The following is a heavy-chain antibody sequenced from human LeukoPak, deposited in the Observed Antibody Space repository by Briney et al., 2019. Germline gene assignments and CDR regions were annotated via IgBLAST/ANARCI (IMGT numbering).Heavy chain of an antibody. D-gene: IGHD6-19*01. CDR2: ISGSGSRT. CDR3: TGGGWSTDAFDI. V-gene: IGHV3-23*01. J-gene: IGHJ3*02. CDR1: GFTFSSSA. Sequence: GGSLRLSCAASGFTFSSSAMSWLRQAPGKGLEWVSAISGSGSRTYHADSVKGRFTISRDNSKNTLYLQMSSLRAEDTAVYYCTGGGWSTDAFDIWGQGTMVTVSS.